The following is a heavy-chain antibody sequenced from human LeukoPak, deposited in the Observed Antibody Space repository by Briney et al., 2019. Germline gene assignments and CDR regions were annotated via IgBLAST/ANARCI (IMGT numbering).Heavy chain of an antibody. CDR2: IWHDGSKK. D-gene: IGHD1-26*01. V-gene: IGHV3-33*01. CDR3: ARDIIESAIVGVTFDY. Sequence: GGSLRLSCAASGFTFSNYGMHWVRQTPGKGLEWVAFIWHDGSKKYHADSVRGRFTISRDNSRNTLYPQMNSLRAEDTAVYYCARDIIESAIVGVTFDYWGQGTLVTVS. J-gene: IGHJ4*02. CDR1: GFTFSNYG.